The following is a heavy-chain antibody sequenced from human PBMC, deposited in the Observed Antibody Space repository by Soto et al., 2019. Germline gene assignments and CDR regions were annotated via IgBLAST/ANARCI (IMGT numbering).Heavy chain of an antibody. Sequence: EVQLLQSGAEVKKPGATVKISCKVSGYTFTDYYMHWVQQAPGKGLEWMGLVDPEDDETMYAEKFQGRVTITADTSTDTGYMELTSLRSEDAAVYYCATGDMAAGGKGLLDSWGQGSLVTVSP. CDR3: ATGDMAAGGKGLLDS. D-gene: IGHD3-16*01. CDR1: GYTFTDYY. CDR2: VDPEDDET. J-gene: IGHJ4*02. V-gene: IGHV1-69-2*01.